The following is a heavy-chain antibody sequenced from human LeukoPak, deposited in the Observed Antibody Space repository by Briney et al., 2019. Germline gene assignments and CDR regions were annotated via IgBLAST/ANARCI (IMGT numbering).Heavy chain of an antibody. J-gene: IGHJ6*03. Sequence: GGSLRLSCAASGFTFSSYSMNWVRQAPGKGLEWVSSISSTSTYIYYADSVKGRFTISRDNAKNSLYLQMNSLRAEDTAVYYCARDGLAAAGYKKGYYYYYMDVWGKGTTVTVSS. CDR2: ISSTSTYI. CDR1: GFTFSSYS. CDR3: ARDGLAAAGYKKGYYYYYMDV. D-gene: IGHD6-13*01. V-gene: IGHV3-21*01.